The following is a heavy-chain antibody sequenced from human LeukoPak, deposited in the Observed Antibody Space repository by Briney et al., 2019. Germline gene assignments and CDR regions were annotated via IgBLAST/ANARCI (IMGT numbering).Heavy chain of an antibody. D-gene: IGHD3-22*01. V-gene: IGHV3-23*01. J-gene: IGHJ1*01. CDR1: GFTFSDCA. CDR3: AKIRGGYYDSSGYYEGYFQH. Sequence: RGSLRLSCAASGFTFSDCAMSWVRQAPGKGLEWVSAISGSGGSTYYADSVKGRFTIYSVNSKNTLYLQMNSLRAEDTAVYYCAKIRGGYYDSSGYYEGYFQHWGQTTVHTVSS. CDR2: ISGSGGST.